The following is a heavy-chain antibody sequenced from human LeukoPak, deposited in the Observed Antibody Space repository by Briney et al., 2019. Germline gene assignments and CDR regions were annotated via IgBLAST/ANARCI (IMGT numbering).Heavy chain of an antibody. V-gene: IGHV4-34*01. J-gene: IGHJ6*03. CDR1: GGSFSDSY. CDR2: IDHGGST. Sequence: SETLSLTCAVYGGSFSDSYWSWVRQPPGKGLEWVGEIDHGGSTNYNPSLKSRVTISVDTSKNQISLKLSSVTAADTAVYYCARGASYYYDRYGPRGGYYNYYYMDVWDKGTTVTVSS. CDR3: ARGASYYYDRYGPRGGYYNYYYMDV. D-gene: IGHD3-22*01.